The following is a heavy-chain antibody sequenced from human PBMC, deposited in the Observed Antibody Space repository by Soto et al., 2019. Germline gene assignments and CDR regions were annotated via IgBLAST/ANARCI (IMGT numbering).Heavy chain of an antibody. CDR3: ARDRGPYTGFFDY. D-gene: IGHD2-8*02. CDR1: GGSINYYY. V-gene: IGHV4-59*01. J-gene: IGHJ4*02. Sequence: SETLSLTCSVSGGSINYYYWSWIRQPPGKGLEWIAYVYSSGATNYNPSLKSRATISVDASKDQFSLKLSSVTAADTAVYYCARDRGPYTGFFDYWGQGTLVTVSS. CDR2: VYSSGAT.